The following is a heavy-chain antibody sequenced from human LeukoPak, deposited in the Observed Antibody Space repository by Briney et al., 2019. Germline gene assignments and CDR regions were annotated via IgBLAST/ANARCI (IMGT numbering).Heavy chain of an antibody. J-gene: IGHJ6*03. CDR2: IYYSGST. V-gene: IGHV4-59*01. CDR1: GGSINSYY. D-gene: IGHD6-6*01. Sequence: SETLSLTCTVAGGSINSYYWSWIRQPPGKGLEWIGYIYYSGSTNYNPSLKSRVTISVDTSKNQFSLRLNSVTAADTAVYFCARDWGVGGRPGYMDVWGKGTTVTVSS. CDR3: ARDWGVGGRPGYMDV.